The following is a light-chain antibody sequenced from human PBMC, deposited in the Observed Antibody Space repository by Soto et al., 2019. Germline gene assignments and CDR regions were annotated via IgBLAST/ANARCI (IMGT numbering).Light chain of an antibody. CDR1: QAITNA. CDR3: LQHYSFPRT. Sequence: DIQMTQSPPHLSASVGDRVTITCRPSQAITNALGWYQQKLGKAPKRLIYSASSLQSGVPSRFSGSGSGTEFILTISSLQPEDFAPYYCLQHYSFPRTFGQGTTVEIK. CDR2: SAS. J-gene: IGKJ1*01. V-gene: IGKV1-17*01.